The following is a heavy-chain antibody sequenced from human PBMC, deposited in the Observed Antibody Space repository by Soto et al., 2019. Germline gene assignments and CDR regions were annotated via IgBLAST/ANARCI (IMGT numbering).Heavy chain of an antibody. CDR1: GFTFSSYG. CDR2: ISYDGSNK. CDR3: AKTPLASGYDYWADAFDI. J-gene: IGHJ3*02. D-gene: IGHD5-12*01. V-gene: IGHV3-30*18. Sequence: QVQLVESGGGVVQPGRSLRLSCAASGFTFSSYGMHWVRQAPGKGLEWVAVISYDGSNKYYADSVKGRFTISRDNSKNTLYLQMNSLRAQDTAVYYCAKTPLASGYDYWADAFDIWGQGTMVTVSS.